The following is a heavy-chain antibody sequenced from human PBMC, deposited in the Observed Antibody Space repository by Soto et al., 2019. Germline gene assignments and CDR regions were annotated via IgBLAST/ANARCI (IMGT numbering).Heavy chain of an antibody. J-gene: IGHJ6*01. CDR2: IYHSGST. CDR3: AGGGTTVTHFFEYYCYRMEV. V-gene: IGHV4-38-2*01. Sequence: PSETLSRTCAVSGYSISSGYYWGWIRQPAWKGLEWIGSIYHSGSTYYNPYLKSRVTISVDTSKNQFSLKLSSVTAADTAVYYCAGGGTTVTHFFEYYCYRMEVWAQGTTVTVSS. D-gene: IGHD4-4*01. CDR1: GYSISSGYY.